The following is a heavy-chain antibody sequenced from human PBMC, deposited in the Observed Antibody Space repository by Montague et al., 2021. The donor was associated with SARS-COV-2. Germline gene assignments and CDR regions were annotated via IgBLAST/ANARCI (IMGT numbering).Heavy chain of an antibody. Sequence: SETRSLTCTVSGGSIGTGYYFWSWIRQSPGKGLEWLGTVFYRGNTYYNPSLMSRVTISVDTSTNQFSLKLTSVTVAETAIYFCARRNYCSSSSCYNGGFDNWGQGAVVTVSS. CDR2: VFYRGNT. CDR3: ARRNYCSSSSCYNGGFDN. D-gene: IGHD2-2*01. J-gene: IGHJ3*02. CDR1: GGSIGTGYYF. V-gene: IGHV4-39*01.